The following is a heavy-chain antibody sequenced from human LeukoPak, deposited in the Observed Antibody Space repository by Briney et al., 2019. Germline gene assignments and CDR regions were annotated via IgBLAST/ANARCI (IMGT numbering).Heavy chain of an antibody. CDR3: ARGDYYDSGSYFSPLGY. CDR1: GFTFSIAW. CDR2: IWYDGSNK. D-gene: IGHD3-10*01. J-gene: IGHJ4*02. Sequence: PGGSLRLSCAASGFTFSIAWVSWVRQAPGKGLEWVAVIWYDGSNKYYADSVKGRFTISRDNSKNTLYLQMNSLRAEDTALYYCARGDYYDSGSYFSPLGYWGQGTLVTVSS. V-gene: IGHV3-33*08.